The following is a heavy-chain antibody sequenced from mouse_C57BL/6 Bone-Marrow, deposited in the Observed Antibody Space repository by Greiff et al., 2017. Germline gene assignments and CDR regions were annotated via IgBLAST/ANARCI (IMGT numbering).Heavy chain of an antibody. CDR2: IDPSDSYT. Sequence: VQLQQPGAELVRPGTSVKLSCKASGYTFTSYWMHWVKQRPGQGLEWIGVIDPSDSYTNYNQKFQGKATLTVDTSSSTAYMQLSSLTSEDSSVYYCFYYGNVMDYWGQGTSVTVSS. J-gene: IGHJ4*01. CDR3: FYYGNVMDY. D-gene: IGHD2-1*01. V-gene: IGHV1-59*01. CDR1: GYTFTSYW.